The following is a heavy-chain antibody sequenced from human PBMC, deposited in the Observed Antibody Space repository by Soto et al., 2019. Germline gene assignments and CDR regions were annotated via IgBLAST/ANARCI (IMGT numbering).Heavy chain of an antibody. J-gene: IGHJ4*02. CDR1: GFAFSSYA. CDR2: ISGSGGST. V-gene: IGHV3-23*01. CDR3: AKDRYRAQIKDFDY. Sequence: GGSLRLSCAASGFAFSSYAMSWVRQAPGKGLEWVSAISGSGGSTYYADSVKGRFTISRDNSKNTLSLQMNSLRAEDTAVYYCAKDRYRAQIKDFDYWGRGPLVTVSS. D-gene: IGHD3-9*01.